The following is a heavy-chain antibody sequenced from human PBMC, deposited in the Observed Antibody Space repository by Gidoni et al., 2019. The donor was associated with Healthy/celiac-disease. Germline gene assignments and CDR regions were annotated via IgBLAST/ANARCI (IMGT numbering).Heavy chain of an antibody. CDR2: INPDSGGT. CDR3: ARVGHVAVAGTIGWFDP. V-gene: IGHV1-2*02. J-gene: IGHJ5*02. CDR1: GCSFTDSY. D-gene: IGHD6-19*01. Sequence: QVQLVQSGAGVNKPGASVKVSCRASGCSFTDSYMHWVRQAPGQGLEWMAWINPDSGGTNIAQNFQGRVSMTRDTSISTAYMELSSLRSDDTAVYYCARVGHVAVAGTIGWFDPWGQGTLVTVSS.